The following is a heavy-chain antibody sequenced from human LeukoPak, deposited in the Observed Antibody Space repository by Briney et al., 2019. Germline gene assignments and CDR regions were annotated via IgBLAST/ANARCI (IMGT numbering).Heavy chain of an antibody. J-gene: IGHJ3*02. D-gene: IGHD6-13*01. CDR2: IYPADSDT. CDR1: GYTFPNYW. V-gene: IGHV5-51*01. CDR3: ATALAQTHAFDI. Sequence: GESLKISCKGSGYTFPNYWIIWVRQMPGKVLEWMGIIYPADSDTRYSPSFQGQVTVSADRSTSTAYLQWSSLKASDTAMYYCATALAQTHAFDIWGQGTLVTVSS.